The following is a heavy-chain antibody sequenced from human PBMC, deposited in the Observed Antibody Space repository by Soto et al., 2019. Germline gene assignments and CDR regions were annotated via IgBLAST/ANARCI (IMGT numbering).Heavy chain of an antibody. J-gene: IGHJ2*01. D-gene: IGHD2-8*01. CDR3: VKSPWSRRGDLDL. V-gene: IGHV3-9*01. CDR1: GFKFDDND. Sequence: EVELVESGGGLAQTGRSLRLSCATSGFKFDDNDMYWVRQAPGKGLEWVAGISWNSGTIGYADSMKGRFTISRDNAKNSLFLEMSPLRREDTAIYYCVKSPWSRRGDLDLWGRGTLVTVSS. CDR2: ISWNSGTI.